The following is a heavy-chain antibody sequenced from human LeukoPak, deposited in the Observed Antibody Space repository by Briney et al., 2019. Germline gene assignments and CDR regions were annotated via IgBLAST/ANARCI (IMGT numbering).Heavy chain of an antibody. D-gene: IGHD4-11*01. CDR3: VRDLTTVTTAVFAY. CDR2: ISSSSTYI. V-gene: IGHV3-21*06. CDR1: GFTFSSYS. J-gene: IGHJ4*02. Sequence: GGSLRLSCAASGFTFSSYSMNWVRQAPGKGLEWVSSISSSSTYIYYADSVKGRFTISRDKAKNSLYLQMNSLRAEDTAVYYCVRDLTTVTTAVFAYWGQGTLVTVSS.